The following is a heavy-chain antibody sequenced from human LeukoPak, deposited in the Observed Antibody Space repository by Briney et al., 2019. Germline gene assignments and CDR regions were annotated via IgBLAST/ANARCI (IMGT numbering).Heavy chain of an antibody. V-gene: IGHV1-18*04. CDR1: GYTFTAYY. D-gene: IGHD6-19*01. J-gene: IGHJ4*02. CDR3: ARVPLGMAVAAYQLDY. Sequence: ASVKVSCKASGYTFTAYYMHWVRQAPGQGLEWVGWISPYTGSTNYAQKLQDRFIMTTDTSTNTAYLDLRSLRSDDTAVYYCARVPLGMAVAAYQLDYWGQGTLVTVSS. CDR2: ISPYTGST.